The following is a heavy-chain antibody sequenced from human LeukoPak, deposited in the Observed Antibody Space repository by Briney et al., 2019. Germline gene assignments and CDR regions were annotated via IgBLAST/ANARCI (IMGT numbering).Heavy chain of an antibody. J-gene: IGHJ3*02. CDR2: IYYSGST. Sequence: SETLSLTCTVSGGSISSTNYYWGWIRQPPGKGLEWIGSIYYSGSTYYNPSLKSRVTISVDTSKNHFSLKLSSVTAADTAVYYCARDPRLYYYDSSDYAFDIWGQGTMVTVSS. CDR1: GGSISSTNYY. D-gene: IGHD3-22*01. CDR3: ARDPRLYYYDSSDYAFDI. V-gene: IGHV4-39*07.